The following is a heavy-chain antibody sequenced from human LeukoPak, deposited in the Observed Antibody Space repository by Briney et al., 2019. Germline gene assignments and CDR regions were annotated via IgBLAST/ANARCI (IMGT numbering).Heavy chain of an antibody. CDR2: VNSDGSST. Sequence: GGSLRLSCAGSGFTFSRYWMHWDRQAPGKGLVWVSRVNSDGSSTSYSDSVKGRFTISRDNAKNTMYLQMNSLRAEDTAVYYCARVYYYDTTGYYYWGQGTLVTVSS. V-gene: IGHV3-74*01. CDR3: ARVYYYDTTGYYY. J-gene: IGHJ4*02. CDR1: GFTFSRYW. D-gene: IGHD3-22*01.